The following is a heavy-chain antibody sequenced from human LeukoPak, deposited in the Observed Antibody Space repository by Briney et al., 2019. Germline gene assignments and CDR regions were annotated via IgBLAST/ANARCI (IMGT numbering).Heavy chain of an antibody. D-gene: IGHD3-3*01. V-gene: IGHV1-69*05. CDR1: GGTFSSYA. Sequence: ASVKVSCKASGGTFSSYAISWVRQAPGQGLEWMGGIIPIFGTANYAQKFQGRVTITTDESTSTAYMELSSLRSEDTAVYYCARQAHYYDFWSGYFTAPSIFYFDYWGQGTLVTVSS. CDR2: IIPIFGTA. CDR3: ARQAHYYDFWSGYFTAPSIFYFDY. J-gene: IGHJ4*02.